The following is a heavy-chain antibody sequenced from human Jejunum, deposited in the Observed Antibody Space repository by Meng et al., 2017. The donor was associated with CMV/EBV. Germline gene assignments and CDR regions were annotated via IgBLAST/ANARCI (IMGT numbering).Heavy chain of an antibody. CDR1: GGSISSGDYY. CDR3: ARGQRSYSGSYPEWFDP. Sequence: QGQLQEWGPGLVKPSQPLSLTCTVSGGSISSGDYYWSWIRQPPGKGLEWIGCIYYSGSTYYNPSLKGRVTISVDTSKNQFSLNLSSVTAADTAVYYCARGQRSYSGSYPEWFDPWGQGTLVTVSS. CDR2: IYYSGST. J-gene: IGHJ5*02. V-gene: IGHV4-30-4*01. D-gene: IGHD1-26*01.